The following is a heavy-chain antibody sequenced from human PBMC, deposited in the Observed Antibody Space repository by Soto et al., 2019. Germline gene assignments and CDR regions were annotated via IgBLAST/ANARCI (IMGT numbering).Heavy chain of an antibody. Sequence: EVQLVESGGGLVQPGGSLRLSCAASGFTVRNYWMSWVRQAPGKGLEWVANIKQDGSEKYYVDSVKGRFTISRDNAENSLFLQMNSLRGGDTAVYYCARNKENDFWSGYESRSFDYWGQGTLVTVSS. CDR1: GFTVRNYW. D-gene: IGHD3-3*01. J-gene: IGHJ4*02. CDR3: ARNKENDFWSGYESRSFDY. CDR2: IKQDGSEK. V-gene: IGHV3-7*01.